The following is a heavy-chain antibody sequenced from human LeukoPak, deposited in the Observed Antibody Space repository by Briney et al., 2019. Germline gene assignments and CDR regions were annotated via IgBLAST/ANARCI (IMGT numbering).Heavy chain of an antibody. Sequence: PSETLSLTCTVSGGSISGYYWTRIRQPPGKGLEWIGEINHSGSTNYNPSLKSRVTISVDTSKNQFSLKLSSVTAADTAVYYCARVEYSYGPDYYYYYYMDVWGKGTTVTISS. V-gene: IGHV4-34*01. CDR2: INHSGST. D-gene: IGHD5-18*01. J-gene: IGHJ6*03. CDR1: GGSISGYY. CDR3: ARVEYSYGPDYYYYYYMDV.